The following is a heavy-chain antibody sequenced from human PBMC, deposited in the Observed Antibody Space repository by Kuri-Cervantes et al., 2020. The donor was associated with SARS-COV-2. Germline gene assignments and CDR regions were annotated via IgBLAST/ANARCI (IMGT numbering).Heavy chain of an antibody. D-gene: IGHD3-10*01. V-gene: IGHV3-23*01. CDR3: AKEGFFYGSGRHFDY. Sequence: GESLKISCAASGFTFSSYAMSWVRQAPGKGLGWVSAISGSGGSTYYADSVKGRFTISRDNSKNTLYLQMNSLRAEDTAVYYCAKEGFFYGSGRHFDYWGQGTLVTVSS. J-gene: IGHJ4*02. CDR1: GFTFSSYA. CDR2: ISGSGGST.